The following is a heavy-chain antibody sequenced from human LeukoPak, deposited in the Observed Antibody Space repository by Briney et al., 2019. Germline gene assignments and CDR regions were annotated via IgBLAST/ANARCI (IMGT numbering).Heavy chain of an antibody. Sequence: GGSLRLSCAASGFTFSSYSMNWVRQAPGKGLEWVSSISSSSSYIYYADSVKGRFTISRDNAKNSLYLQMNSLRAEDTAVYYCARDAAFGYGSGWFDPWGQGTLVTVSS. J-gene: IGHJ5*02. V-gene: IGHV3-21*01. D-gene: IGHD5-18*01. CDR3: ARDAAFGYGSGWFDP. CDR1: GFTFSSYS. CDR2: ISSSSSYI.